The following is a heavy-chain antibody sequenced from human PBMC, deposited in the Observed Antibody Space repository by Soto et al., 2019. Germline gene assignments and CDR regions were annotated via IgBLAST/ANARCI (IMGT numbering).Heavy chain of an antibody. Sequence: EVQLVESGGGLVQPGGSLRLSCTASGFIVSGTYVKRVPPAPGKGLEWVSGISYRGGTHYADSVRGRFSLSRDISDNTLHLQMNNLRVEDTAVYYCAREPRYCRGGSCSITGDAYDIWGQGTMVTVSS. CDR2: ISYRGGT. J-gene: IGHJ3*02. CDR1: GFIVSGTY. D-gene: IGHD2-15*01. CDR3: AREPRYCRGGSCSITGDAYDI. V-gene: IGHV3-66*01.